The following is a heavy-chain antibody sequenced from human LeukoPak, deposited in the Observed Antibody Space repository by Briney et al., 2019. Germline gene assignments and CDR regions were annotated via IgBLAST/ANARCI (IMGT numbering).Heavy chain of an antibody. J-gene: IGHJ4*02. V-gene: IGHV3-30*18. CDR1: GFTFSSYG. CDR2: ISYDGSNK. CDR3: AKGIYIVWSGHHLSGFDY. Sequence: GGSLRLSCAASGFTFSSYGMHWVRQAPGEGLEWVAVISYDGSNKYYADSVKGRFTISRDNSKNTLYLQMNSLRAEDTAVYYCAKGIYIVWSGHHLSGFDYWGQGTLVTVSS. D-gene: IGHD3-3*01.